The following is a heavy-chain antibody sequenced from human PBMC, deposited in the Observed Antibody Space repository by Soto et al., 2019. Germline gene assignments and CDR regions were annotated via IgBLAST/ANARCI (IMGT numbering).Heavy chain of an antibody. V-gene: IGHV3-23*01. CDR3: AKDPKSHSSGSEYFQH. D-gene: IGHD6-19*01. Sequence: GGSLRLSCAASGFTFSSYAMSWVRQAPGKGLEWVSAISGSGGSTYYADSVKGRFTISRDNSKNTLYLQMNSLRAEDTAVYYCAKDPKSHSSGSEYFQHWGQGTLVTVSS. CDR1: GFTFSSYA. J-gene: IGHJ1*01. CDR2: ISGSGGST.